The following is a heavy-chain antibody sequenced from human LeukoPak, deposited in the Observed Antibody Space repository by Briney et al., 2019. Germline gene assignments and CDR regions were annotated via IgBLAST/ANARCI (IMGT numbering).Heavy chain of an antibody. D-gene: IGHD4-17*01. CDR2: INPSGGST. V-gene: IGHV1-46*01. CDR1: GYTFTSYY. CDR3: ARGPTTEGYFDY. J-gene: IGHJ4*02. Sequence: GASVKVSCKASGYTFTSYYMHWVRQAPGQGLEWMGIINPSGGSTSYAQKFQGRVTMTRDMSTSTAYMELSSLRSEDTAVYYCARGPTTEGYFDYWGQGTLVTVSS.